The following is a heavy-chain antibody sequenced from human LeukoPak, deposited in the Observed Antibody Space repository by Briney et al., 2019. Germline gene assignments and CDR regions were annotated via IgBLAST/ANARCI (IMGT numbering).Heavy chain of an antibody. Sequence: PGGSLRLSCVVSGFSLADEYMSCIRQAPGQGLEWVSYISNTGSYTNYADSVEGRFTISRDNAKNSLYLQMNSLRAEDTAVYYCARDPYYYDGSCYYHEDYYYYGMDVWGQGTTVTVSS. CDR2: ISNTGSYT. D-gene: IGHD3-22*01. V-gene: IGHV3-11*06. J-gene: IGHJ6*02. CDR1: GFSLADEY. CDR3: ARDPYYYDGSCYYHEDYYYYGMDV.